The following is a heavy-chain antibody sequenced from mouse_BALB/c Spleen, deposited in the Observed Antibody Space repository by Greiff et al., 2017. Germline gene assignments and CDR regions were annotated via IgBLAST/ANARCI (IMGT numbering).Heavy chain of an antibody. V-gene: IGHV5-4*02. CDR2: ISDGGSYT. D-gene: IGHD2-12*01. CDR3: ARGYDAGAWFAY. Sequence: DVHLVESGGGLVKPGGSLKLSCAASGFTFSDYYMYWVRQTPEKRLEWVATISDGGSYTYYPDSVKGRFTISRDNAKNNLYLQMSSLKSEDTAMYYCARGYDAGAWFAYWGQGTLVTVSA. J-gene: IGHJ3*01. CDR1: GFTFSDYY.